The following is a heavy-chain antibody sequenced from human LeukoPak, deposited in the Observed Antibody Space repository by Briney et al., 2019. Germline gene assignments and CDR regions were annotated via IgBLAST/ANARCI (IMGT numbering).Heavy chain of an antibody. Sequence: GGSLRLSCAASGFTLSTYAMHWLRQAPGKGLEWVTIISYDGTDPYYADSVKGRFTISRDNSKNTLYLQMNSLRPEDTAVYYCARGGGETSSGQLFDYWGQGALVTVSS. CDR1: GFTLSTYA. V-gene: IGHV3-30*01. CDR3: ARGGGETSSGQLFDY. D-gene: IGHD6-19*01. J-gene: IGHJ4*02. CDR2: ISYDGTDP.